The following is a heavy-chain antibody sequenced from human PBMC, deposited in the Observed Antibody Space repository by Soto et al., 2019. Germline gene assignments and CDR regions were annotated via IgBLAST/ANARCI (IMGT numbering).Heavy chain of an antibody. CDR3: AYWGAPEAFDI. CDR1: GGSISTYY. V-gene: IGHV4-59*01. J-gene: IGHJ3*02. D-gene: IGHD7-27*01. CDR2: IYYSGST. Sequence: QVQLQESGPGLVKPSETLSLTCTVSGGSISTYYWSWIRQPPGKGLEWIGYIYYSGSTNYHPSLNSRVTISVDTSKNQFSLRLSSVTAADTAVYYCAYWGAPEAFDIWGQGTMVTVSS.